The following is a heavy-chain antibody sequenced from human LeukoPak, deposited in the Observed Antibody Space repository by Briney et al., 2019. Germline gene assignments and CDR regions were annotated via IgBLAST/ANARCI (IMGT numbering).Heavy chain of an antibody. CDR3: ARVGVDYSGNVIKYYFDY. J-gene: IGHJ4*02. V-gene: IGHV4-59*01. D-gene: IGHD4-23*01. CDR2: IYYSGTT. CDR1: GGSISSYY. Sequence: TSETLSLTCTVSGGSISSYYWSWIRQPPGKGLEWIGYIYYSGTTNYNPSLKSRVIISVDTSKNQFSLQLSPVIAADTAVYYCARVGVDYSGNVIKYYFDYWGQGTLVTVSS.